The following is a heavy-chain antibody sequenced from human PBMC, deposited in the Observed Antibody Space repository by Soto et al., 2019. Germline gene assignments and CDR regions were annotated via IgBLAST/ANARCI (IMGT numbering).Heavy chain of an antibody. V-gene: IGHV1-58*01. CDR2: IVVGSGNT. D-gene: IGHD3-10*01. CDR3: AAGGGYGSGSNYYYYGMDV. Sequence: SVKVSCKASGFTFTSSAVQWVRQARGQRLEWIGWIVVGSGNTNYAQKFQERVTITRDMSTSTAYMELSSLRSEDTAVYYCAAGGGYGSGSNYYYYGMDVWGQGTTVTVSS. CDR1: GFTFTSSA. J-gene: IGHJ6*02.